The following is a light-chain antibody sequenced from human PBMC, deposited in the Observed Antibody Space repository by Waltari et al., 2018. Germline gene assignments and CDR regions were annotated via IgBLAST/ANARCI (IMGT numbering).Light chain of an antibody. CDR2: FAS. J-gene: IGKJ4*01. V-gene: IGKV1-33*01. CDR1: HDINKY. Sequence: DIQMTQSPSSLSVSVGDTVTITCRASHDINKYLSWLQVKPGEAPKRLIHFASNLESGVPSRFSGSGSGTDYILIINNLQPEDFATYYCLQYDNFPLTFGGGTKIEIK. CDR3: LQYDNFPLT.